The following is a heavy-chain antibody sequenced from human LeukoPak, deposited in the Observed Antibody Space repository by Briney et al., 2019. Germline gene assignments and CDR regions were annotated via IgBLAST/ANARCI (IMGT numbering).Heavy chain of an antibody. V-gene: IGHV3-21*01. CDR1: GFTFSSYS. CDR3: ARDNSYGRPYYFDY. D-gene: IGHD5-18*01. Sequence: GGSLRLSCAASGFTFSSYSMNWVRQAPGKGLEWVSSISSSSSYIYYADSVKGRLTISRDNAKNSLYLQMNSLRAEDTAVYYCARDNSYGRPYYFDYWGQGTLVTVSS. CDR2: ISSSSSYI. J-gene: IGHJ4*02.